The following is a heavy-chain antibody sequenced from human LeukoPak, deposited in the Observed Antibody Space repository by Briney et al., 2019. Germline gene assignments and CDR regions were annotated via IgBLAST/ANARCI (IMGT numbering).Heavy chain of an antibody. CDR2: ISYDGSNK. D-gene: IGHD3-22*01. Sequence: GRSLRLSCAASGFTFSSYGMHWVRPAPGKGLEWVAVISYDGSNKYYADSVKGRFTISRDNSKNTPYLQMNSLRAEDTAVYYCAKASHDSSGYYRYYYYYGMDVWGQGTTVTVSS. CDR3: AKASHDSSGYYRYYYYYGMDV. J-gene: IGHJ6*02. CDR1: GFTFSSYG. V-gene: IGHV3-30*18.